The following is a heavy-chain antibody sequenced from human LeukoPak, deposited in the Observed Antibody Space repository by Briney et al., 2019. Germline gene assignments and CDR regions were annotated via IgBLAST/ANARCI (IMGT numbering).Heavy chain of an antibody. Sequence: SVKVSCKASGGTFSSYAISWVRRAPGQGLEWMGRIIPIFGTANYAQKFQGRVTITTDESTSTAYMELSSLRSEDTAVYYCASRRYYDFWSGYYPRYYYYMDVWGKGTTVTVSS. CDR3: ASRRYYDFWSGYYPRYYYYMDV. J-gene: IGHJ6*03. D-gene: IGHD3-3*01. V-gene: IGHV1-69*05. CDR2: IIPIFGTA. CDR1: GGTFSSYA.